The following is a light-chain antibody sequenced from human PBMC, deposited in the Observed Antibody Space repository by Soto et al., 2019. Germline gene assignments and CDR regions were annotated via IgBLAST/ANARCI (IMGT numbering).Light chain of an antibody. CDR3: QQYDYWLSLT. Sequence: EKMMSLSLATLPVNPGESATLSCRASESVSDNLAWYHQKPGQAPRLLIYGASTRATGTPARFSGSGSGTEFTLTISSLQSEDFGVYYCQQYDYWLSLTFGGRSMADVK. CDR2: GAS. V-gene: IGKV3-15*01. CDR1: ESVSDN. J-gene: IGKJ4*01.